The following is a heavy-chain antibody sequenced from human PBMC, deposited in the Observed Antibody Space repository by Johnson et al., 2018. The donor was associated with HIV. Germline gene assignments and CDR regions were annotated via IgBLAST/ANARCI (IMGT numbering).Heavy chain of an antibody. V-gene: IGHV3-53*01. CDR2: IYSGGST. Sequence: EQLVESGGGLIQPGGSLRLSCAASEFTVSSNYMSWVRQAPGKGLEWVSVIYSGGSTYYADSVKGRFTISRDNSKNTLYLQMNSLRVADTAVYYCARDRSLWFRELWPRDAFDMWGQGTKITVSS. J-gene: IGHJ3*02. D-gene: IGHD3-10*01. CDR1: EFTVSSNY. CDR3: ARDRSLWFRELWPRDAFDM.